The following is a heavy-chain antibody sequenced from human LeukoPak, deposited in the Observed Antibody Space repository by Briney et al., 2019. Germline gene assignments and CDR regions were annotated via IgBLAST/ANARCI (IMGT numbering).Heavy chain of an antibody. Sequence: GGSLRLSCAASGFTFSSYGMHWVRQAPGKGLEWVAFIRYDGSNKYYADSVKGRFTISRDNSKNTLYLQMNSLRAEDTAVYYCAKDRIASFLEWLFLDYWGQGTLVTVSS. CDR3: AKDRIASFLEWLFLDY. D-gene: IGHD3-3*01. CDR2: IRYDGSNK. CDR1: GFTFSSYG. V-gene: IGHV3-30*02. J-gene: IGHJ4*02.